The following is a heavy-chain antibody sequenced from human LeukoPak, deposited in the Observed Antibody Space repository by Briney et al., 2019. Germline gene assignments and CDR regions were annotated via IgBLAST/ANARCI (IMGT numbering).Heavy chain of an antibody. V-gene: IGHV1-18*01. Sequence: ASVKVSCKASGYTFTSYGISWVRQAPGQGLEWMGWISAYNGNTNYAQKLQGRVTVTTDTSTSTAYMELRSLRSDDTAVYYCARGRCSSSCSNWFDPWGQGTLVTVSS. CDR3: ARGRCSSSCSNWFDP. D-gene: IGHD6-13*01. CDR2: ISAYNGNT. CDR1: GYTFTSYG. J-gene: IGHJ5*02.